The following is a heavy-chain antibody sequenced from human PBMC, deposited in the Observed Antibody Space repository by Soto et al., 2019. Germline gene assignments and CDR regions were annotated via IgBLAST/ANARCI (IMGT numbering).Heavy chain of an antibody. D-gene: IGHD2-21*01. CDR3: VRAPLDYYSADYFDN. J-gene: IGHJ4*02. Sequence: ASVKVSCKASGYTFTENDINWVRQATGLGLEWMGWMNPNSGNTGYAQKFQGRVTMTRDNSITTAYMELSSLRSEDTAVYFCVRAPLDYYSADYFDNWGQGTLVTVSS. CDR1: GYTFTEND. V-gene: IGHV1-8*01. CDR2: MNPNSGNT.